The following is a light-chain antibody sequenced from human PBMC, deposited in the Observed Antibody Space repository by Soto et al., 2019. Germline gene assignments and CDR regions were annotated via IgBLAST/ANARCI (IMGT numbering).Light chain of an antibody. CDR1: SSNIGAGYD. J-gene: IGLJ1*01. V-gene: IGLV1-40*01. CDR2: GNS. Sequence: QSVLTQPPSVSGAPGQRVTISCTGSSSNIGAGYDVHWYQQLPGTAPKLLIYGNSNRPSGVPDRFSGSKSGTSASLAITGLKAEDDAEYYCQSYDSSLSGYVFGSGTKVTVL. CDR3: QSYDSSLSGYV.